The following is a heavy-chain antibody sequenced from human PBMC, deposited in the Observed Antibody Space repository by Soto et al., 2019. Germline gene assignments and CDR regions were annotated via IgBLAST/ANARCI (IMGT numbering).Heavy chain of an antibody. CDR1: GFTFSSYA. CDR3: AARRASYYYYMDV. Sequence: GGSLRLSCAASGFTFSSYAMSWVRQAPGKGLEWVSAISGSGGSTYYADSVKGRFTISRDNSKNTLYLQMNSLRAEDTAVYYCAARRASYYYYMDVWGKGTTVTVSS. J-gene: IGHJ6*03. CDR2: ISGSGGST. V-gene: IGHV3-23*01.